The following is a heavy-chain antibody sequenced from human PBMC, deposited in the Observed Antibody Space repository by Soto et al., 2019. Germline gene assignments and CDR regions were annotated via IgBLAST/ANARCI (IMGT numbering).Heavy chain of an antibody. CDR1: GFTFSSYG. CDR2: ISYDGSNK. D-gene: IGHD3-10*01. Sequence: QPXVSLRLSCAASGFTFSSYGMHWVRQAPGKGLEWVAVISYDGSNKYYADSVKGRFTISRDNSKNTLYLQMNSLRAEDTAVYYCASLWFGESSFDYWGQGTLVTVSS. CDR3: ASLWFGESSFDY. J-gene: IGHJ4*02. V-gene: IGHV3-30*03.